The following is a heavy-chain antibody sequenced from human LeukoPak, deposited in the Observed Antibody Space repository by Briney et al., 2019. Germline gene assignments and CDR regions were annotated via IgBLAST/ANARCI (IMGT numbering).Heavy chain of an antibody. Sequence: KPSETLSFTCTVSAGSISSSSYYWGWIRQPPGKGLEWIGSIYYSGSAYYNPSLKSRVTISVDTSKNQFSLKLSSVTAADTAVYYCARGTAGAGYYMDVWGKGTTVTVSS. CDR1: AGSISSSSYY. D-gene: IGHD6-13*01. CDR2: IYYSGSA. V-gene: IGHV4-39*01. J-gene: IGHJ6*03. CDR3: ARGTAGAGYYMDV.